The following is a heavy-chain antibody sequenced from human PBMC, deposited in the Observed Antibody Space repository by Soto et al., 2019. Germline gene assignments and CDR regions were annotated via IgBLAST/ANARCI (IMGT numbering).Heavy chain of an antibody. CDR1: GGSITSTSYF. CDR3: ARDQGGWFDP. J-gene: IGHJ5*02. Sequence: PSETLSLTCIVSGGSITSTSYFWVWIRQPPGKGLEWIGAIYYTGSTYYNPSLRSRVTISVDTSKNQFSLKLSSVTAADTAVYSCARDQGGWFDPWGQGTLVTVSS. CDR2: IYYTGST. V-gene: IGHV4-39*07. D-gene: IGHD2-15*01.